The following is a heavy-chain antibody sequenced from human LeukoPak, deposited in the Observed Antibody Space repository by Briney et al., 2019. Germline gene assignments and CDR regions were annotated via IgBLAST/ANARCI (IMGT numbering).Heavy chain of an antibody. Sequence: GGSLRLSCAASGFTFSSYSMTWVRQAPGKGLEWVSSISSSSSYIYYADSVKGRFTISRDNAKNSLYLQMNSLRAEDTAVYYCARNGRGEQPLVYYYYGMDVWGQGTTVTVSS. D-gene: IGHD6-13*01. J-gene: IGHJ6*02. CDR3: ARNGRGEQPLVYYYYGMDV. CDR1: GFTFSSYS. V-gene: IGHV3-21*01. CDR2: ISSSSSYI.